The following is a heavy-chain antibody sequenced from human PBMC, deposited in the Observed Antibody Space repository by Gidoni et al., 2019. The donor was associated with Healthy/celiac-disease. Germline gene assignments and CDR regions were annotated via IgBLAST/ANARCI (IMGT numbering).Heavy chain of an antibody. CDR2: ISGSGGST. CDR3: AKERGAFDI. J-gene: IGHJ3*02. D-gene: IGHD3-10*01. Sequence: EVQLLESGGGLVQPGGSLRLSSAASGFPFSSSGLSWVRQAPGQGLEWVSAISGSGGSTYYADSVKGRFTISRDNSKNTLYLQMNSLRAEDTAVYYCAKERGAFDIWGQGTMVTVSS. V-gene: IGHV3-23*01. CDR1: GFPFSSSG.